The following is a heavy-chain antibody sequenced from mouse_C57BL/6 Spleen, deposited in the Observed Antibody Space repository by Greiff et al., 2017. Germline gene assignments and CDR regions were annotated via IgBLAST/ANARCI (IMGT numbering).Heavy chain of an antibody. CDR1: GYTFTSYW. J-gene: IGHJ1*03. D-gene: IGHD1-1*01. CDR3: ARGVKTTIVDHRYFYV. Sequence: QVQLQQPGAELVMPGASVKLSCKASGYTFTSYWMHWVKQRPGQGLEWIGEIDPSDSYTNYNQKFKGKATWTVDTSSSTAYMQLSSLTSEDSAVYYCARGVKTTIVDHRYFYVWGTGTTVTVSS. V-gene: IGHV1-69*01. CDR2: IDPSDSYT.